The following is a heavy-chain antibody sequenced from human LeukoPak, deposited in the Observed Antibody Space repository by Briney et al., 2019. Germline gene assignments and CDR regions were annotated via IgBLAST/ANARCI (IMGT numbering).Heavy chain of an antibody. CDR3: ASAVRRTPDY. V-gene: IGHV1-18*01. CDR1: GDTFTSYG. J-gene: IGHJ4*02. D-gene: IGHD3-10*01. CDR2: ISSYNGNT. Sequence: ASVKVCCKASGDTFTSYGISWVRQAPGQGLEWMGWISSYNGNTNYAQKLQGRVTMTTDTSTSTAYMELRSLRSDDTAVYYCASAVRRTPDYWGQGSVATVSS.